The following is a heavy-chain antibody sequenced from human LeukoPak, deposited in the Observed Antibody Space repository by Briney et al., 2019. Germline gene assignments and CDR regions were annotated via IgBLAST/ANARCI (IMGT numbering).Heavy chain of an antibody. D-gene: IGHD3-22*01. CDR2: ISYDGSNQ. J-gene: IGHJ4*01. Sequence: GGSLRLSCAASGFTFSNYAMSWVRQAPGKGLEWVAVISYDGSNQYYADTVKGRFTISRDNSKNTLYLQMNSLRAEDTAVYYCAKDRLGALYYYDSSGYYRFDYWGQGTLVTVSS. V-gene: IGHV3-30*18. CDR1: GFTFSNYA. CDR3: AKDRLGALYYYDSSGYYRFDY.